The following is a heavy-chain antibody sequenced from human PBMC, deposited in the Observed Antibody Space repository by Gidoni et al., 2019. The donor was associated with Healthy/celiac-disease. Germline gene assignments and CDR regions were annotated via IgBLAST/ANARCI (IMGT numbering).Heavy chain of an antibody. J-gene: IGHJ5*02. D-gene: IGHD4-4*01. V-gene: IGHV4-34*01. CDR2: INHSGST. CDR1: GGSFSGYY. Sequence: QVQLQQWGAGLLKPSETLSLTCAVYGGSFSGYYWSGIRQPPGKGLEWIGEINHSGSTNYNPSLKSRVTISVDTSKNQFSLKLSSVTAADTAVYYCARVLFGYSNSHLNWFDPWGQGTLVTVSS. CDR3: ARVLFGYSNSHLNWFDP.